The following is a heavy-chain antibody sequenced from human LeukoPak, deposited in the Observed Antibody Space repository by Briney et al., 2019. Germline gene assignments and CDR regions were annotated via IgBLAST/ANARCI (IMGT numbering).Heavy chain of an antibody. CDR3: ARGVRWLRFWFDP. J-gene: IGHJ5*02. Sequence: SETLSLTCTVSGGSISSYYWSWIRQPPGKGLEWIGEINHSGSTNYNPSLKSRVTISVDTSKNQFSLKLSSVTAADTAVYYCARGVRWLRFWFDPWGQGTLVTVSS. D-gene: IGHD5-12*01. CDR2: INHSGST. V-gene: IGHV4-34*01. CDR1: GGSISSYY.